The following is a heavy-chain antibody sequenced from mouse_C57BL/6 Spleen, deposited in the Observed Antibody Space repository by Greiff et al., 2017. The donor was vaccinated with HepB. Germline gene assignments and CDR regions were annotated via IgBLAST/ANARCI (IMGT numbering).Heavy chain of an antibody. CDR2: ISDGGSYT. V-gene: IGHV5-4*03. Sequence: EVKVVESGGGLVKPGGSLKLSCAASGFTFSSYAMSWVRQTPEKRLEWVATISDGGSYTYYPDNVKGRFTISRDNAKNNLYLQMSHLKSEDTAMYYCARRGDIYYAMDYWGQGTSVTVSS. CDR3: ARRGDIYYAMDY. J-gene: IGHJ4*01. CDR1: GFTFSSYA.